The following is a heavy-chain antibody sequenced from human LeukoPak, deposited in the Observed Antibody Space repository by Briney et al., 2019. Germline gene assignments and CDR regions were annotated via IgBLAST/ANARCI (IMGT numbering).Heavy chain of an antibody. CDR2: SSGGGVST. CDR3: ANCNYGY. D-gene: IGHD4-11*01. V-gene: IGHV3-23*01. J-gene: IGHJ4*02. CDR1: GFTFSRDA. Sequence: GPSLRLSCAAAGFTFSRDAMSWVRQAAGKWLGWLSASSGGGVSTYYANSVKGRYTNSRDHSKNALYLQMNSMRAEDTAVYSCANCNYGYWGQGTLVTVSS.